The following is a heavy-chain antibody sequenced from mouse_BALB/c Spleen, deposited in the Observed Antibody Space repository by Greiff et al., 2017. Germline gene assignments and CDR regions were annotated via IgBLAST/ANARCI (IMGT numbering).Heavy chain of an antibody. CDR2: ISNGGGST. D-gene: IGHD2-3*01. Sequence: DVKLVESGGGLVQPGGSLKLSCAASGFTFSSYTMSWVRQTPEKRLEWVAYISNGGGSTYYPDTVKGRFTISRDNAKNTLYLQMSSLKSEDTAMYYCARHDGYYVDYWGQGTTLTVSS. CDR1: GFTFSSYT. J-gene: IGHJ2*01. V-gene: IGHV5-12-2*01. CDR3: ARHDGYYVDY.